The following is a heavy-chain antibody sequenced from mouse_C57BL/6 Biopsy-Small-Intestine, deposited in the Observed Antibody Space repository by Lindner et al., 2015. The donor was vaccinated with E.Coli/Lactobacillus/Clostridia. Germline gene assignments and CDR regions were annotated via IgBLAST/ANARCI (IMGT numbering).Heavy chain of an antibody. CDR3: VRQEIYYGSSYYYAMDY. CDR1: GFSFNTYA. Sequence: VQLQESGGGLVQPKGSLKLSCAASGFSFNTYAMNWVRQAPGKGLEWVARIRSKSNNYATYYADSVKDRFTISRDDSESMLYLQMNNLKTEDTAMYYCVRQEIYYGSSYYYAMDYWGQGTSVTVSS. D-gene: IGHD1-1*01. V-gene: IGHV10-1*01. J-gene: IGHJ4*01. CDR2: IRSKSNNYAT.